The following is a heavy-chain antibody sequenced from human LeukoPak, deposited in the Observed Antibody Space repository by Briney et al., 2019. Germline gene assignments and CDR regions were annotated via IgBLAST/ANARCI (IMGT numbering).Heavy chain of an antibody. D-gene: IGHD3-22*01. CDR3: AGVSPDRYYYDSSGYYFDY. CDR2: VYHTGST. CDR1: GGSIRSHY. V-gene: IGHV4-4*09. J-gene: IGHJ4*02. Sequence: SETLSLTCTVSGGSIRSHYWTWIRQSPGKGLEWIGYVYHTGSTNYNPSLRSRALISVDPSKNQFSLKLTSVTAADTAVYYCAGVSPDRYYYDSSGYYFDYWGQGTLVTVSS.